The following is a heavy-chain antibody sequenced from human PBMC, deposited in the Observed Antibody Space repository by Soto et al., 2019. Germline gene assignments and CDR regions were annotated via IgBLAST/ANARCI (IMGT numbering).Heavy chain of an antibody. Sequence: GGSLRLSCAASGFTFSSYWMSWVRQVPGKGLEWVANIKQDGSEKYYVDSVKGRFTISRDNAKNSLYLQMNSLRAEDTAVYYCARGVLLRFLEWLPYYFDYWGQGTLVTVSS. CDR1: GFTFSSYW. CDR2: IKQDGSEK. D-gene: IGHD3-3*01. V-gene: IGHV3-7*01. CDR3: ARGVLLRFLEWLPYYFDY. J-gene: IGHJ4*02.